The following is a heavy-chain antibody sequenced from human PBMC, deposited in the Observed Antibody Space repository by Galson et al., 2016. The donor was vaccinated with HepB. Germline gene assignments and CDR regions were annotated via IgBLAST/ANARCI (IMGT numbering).Heavy chain of an antibody. Sequence: SETLSLTCTVSGGSISSINWWSWIRQPPGKGLEWIGEIHHSGSTNYSPSLKSRVTISVDRSKNQLSLKLRSVTAADTAVYYCARDTAPPDYGDYDAFDIWGQGTMVIVSS. V-gene: IGHV4-4*02. CDR3: ARDTAPPDYGDYDAFDI. J-gene: IGHJ3*02. D-gene: IGHD4-17*01. CDR1: GGSISSINW. CDR2: IHHSGST.